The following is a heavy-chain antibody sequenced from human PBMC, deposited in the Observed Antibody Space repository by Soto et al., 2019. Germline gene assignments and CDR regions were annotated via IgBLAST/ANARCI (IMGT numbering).Heavy chain of an antibody. Sequence: NPGGSLRLSSEVSGFYFNNYGINWVRQSPGKGLEWVSSVSKSDYTYYSDSVKGRFTISRDNAKNSVSLQMNSLRAEDTAVYYCAREDSIIIPAVSDFWGQGTLVTVSS. D-gene: IGHD2-2*01. CDR1: GFYFNNYG. CDR3: AREDSIIIPAVSDF. J-gene: IGHJ4*02. V-gene: IGHV3-21*01. CDR2: VSKSDYT.